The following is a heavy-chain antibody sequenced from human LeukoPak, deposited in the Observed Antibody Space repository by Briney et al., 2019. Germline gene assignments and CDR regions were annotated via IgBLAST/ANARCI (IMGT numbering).Heavy chain of an antibody. CDR3: ARDLVLGSGSYGQ. J-gene: IGHJ4*02. Sequence: GGSLRLSCAASGFTFSTYWMHCVRQAPGKGLVWVSCIHGDGTFTTSADSVKGRFTISRDNDQNMVYLQMNSLRVEDTAVYYCARDLVLGSGSYGQWGQGTLVTVSS. CDR2: IHGDGTFT. D-gene: IGHD3-10*01. V-gene: IGHV3-74*01. CDR1: GFTFSTYW.